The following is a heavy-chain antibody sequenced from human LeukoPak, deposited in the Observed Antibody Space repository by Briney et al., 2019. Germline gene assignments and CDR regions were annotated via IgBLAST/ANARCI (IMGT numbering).Heavy chain of an antibody. CDR2: ISSSTTTI. D-gene: IGHD1-7*01. V-gene: IGHV3-48*01. J-gene: IGHJ4*02. CDR1: GFIFSKYN. Sequence: GSLRLSCAASGFIFSKYNMNWVRQAPGKGLEWVSYISSSTTTIYYADSVKGRFTISRDNAKNSLYLQMNSLRAEDTAVYYCARGDNWNYGIDYWGQGTLVTVSS. CDR3: ARGDNWNYGIDY.